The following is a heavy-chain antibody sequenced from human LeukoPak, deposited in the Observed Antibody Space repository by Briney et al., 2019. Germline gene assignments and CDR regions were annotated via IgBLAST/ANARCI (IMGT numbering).Heavy chain of an antibody. CDR1: GFTFSSYA. CDR3: AKGISLFINNWFDP. V-gene: IGHV3-23*01. D-gene: IGHD3-10*01. Sequence: GGSLRLSCAAPGFTFSSYAMSWVRQAPGKGLEWVSAISGSGDSTYYAASVKGRFTISRDNSKNTLYLQMNSLRAEDTAVYYCAKGISLFINNWFDPWGQGTLVTVSS. J-gene: IGHJ5*02. CDR2: ISGSGDST.